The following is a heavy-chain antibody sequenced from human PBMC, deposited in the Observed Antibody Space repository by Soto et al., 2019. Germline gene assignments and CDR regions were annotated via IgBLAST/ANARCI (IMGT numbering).Heavy chain of an antibody. CDR1: GDSISGSRHV. Sequence: SETLSLTCSVSGDSISGSRHVWGWLRQPPGKGLEWSGNIYSSGTTYHSPSLQSRVTMSVDTSKSQFSLRLSSVTAADTAVYFCARALYFYPSGSFYLASWGLGTLVTVSS. V-gene: IGHV4-39*07. CDR3: ARALYFYPSGSFYLAS. J-gene: IGHJ4*02. D-gene: IGHD3-10*01. CDR2: IYSSGTT.